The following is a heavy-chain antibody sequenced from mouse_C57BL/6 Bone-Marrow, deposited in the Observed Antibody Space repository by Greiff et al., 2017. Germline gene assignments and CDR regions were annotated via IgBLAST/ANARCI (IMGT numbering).Heavy chain of an antibody. CDR2: IDPSDSET. CDR3: ARSNDGHGEYFDY. J-gene: IGHJ2*01. D-gene: IGHD2-3*01. V-gene: IGHV1-52*01. CDR1: GYTFTSYW. Sequence: QVQLQQPGAELVRPGSSVKLSCKASGYTFTSYWMHWVKQRPIQGLDWIGNIDPSDSETHYNQKFKDKATLTVDKSSSTAYMQLSSLTSEDSAVYYCARSNDGHGEYFDYWGQGTTLTVSS.